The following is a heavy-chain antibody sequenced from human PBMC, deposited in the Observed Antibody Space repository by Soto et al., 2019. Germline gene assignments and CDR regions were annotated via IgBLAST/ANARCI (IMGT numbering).Heavy chain of an antibody. J-gene: IGHJ3*02. V-gene: IGHV1-18*01. D-gene: IGHD3-16*01. Sequence: QVQLVQSGAEVKKPGASVKVSCKASGYTFKKFGISWVRQAPGQGLEWLGWITIYIDNTNYAQKFQDRVTMTADTTTSTAYMELRSLTSDDTAVDYCARPTLTFGLGKSHGFDIWGQGTMVTVSS. CDR3: ARPTLTFGLGKSHGFDI. CDR2: ITIYIDNT. CDR1: GYTFKKFG.